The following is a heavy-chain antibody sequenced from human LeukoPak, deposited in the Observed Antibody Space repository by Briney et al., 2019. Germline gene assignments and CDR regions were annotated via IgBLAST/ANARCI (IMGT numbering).Heavy chain of an antibody. D-gene: IGHD6-19*01. Sequence: SEALSLTCTVSGGSISSYYWSWIRQPPGKGLEWIGYIYYSGSTNYNPSLKSRVTISVDTSKNQFSLKLSSVTAADTAVYYCARGRLTSGWYRNWGQGPLVTVSS. V-gene: IGHV4-59*08. CDR3: ARGRLTSGWYRN. CDR2: IYYSGST. J-gene: IGHJ4*02. CDR1: GGSISSYY.